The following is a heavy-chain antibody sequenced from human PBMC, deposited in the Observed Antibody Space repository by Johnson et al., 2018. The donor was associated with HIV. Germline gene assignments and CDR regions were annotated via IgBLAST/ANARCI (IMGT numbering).Heavy chain of an antibody. D-gene: IGHD6-6*01. Sequence: VQLVESGGGVVQPGRSLRLSCAASGFTFSNYDIHWVRQAPGKGLEWVAFISYDGSNKFYADSVKGRFTISRDSSKNTLFLQMNSLRAEDTAVYFCARENRRIAGRPTSAYDIWDQGTMVTVSS. CDR3: ARENRRIAGRPTSAYDI. CDR1: GFTFSNYD. CDR2: ISYDGSNK. J-gene: IGHJ3*02. V-gene: IGHV3-30*03.